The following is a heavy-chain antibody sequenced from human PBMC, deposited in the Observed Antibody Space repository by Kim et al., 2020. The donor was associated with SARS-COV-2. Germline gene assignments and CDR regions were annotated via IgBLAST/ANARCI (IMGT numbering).Heavy chain of an antibody. CDR3: ARGNTMMDY. Sequence: ASVKVSCKSSGYTFTSYAMHWVRQAPGQRLEWMGWIYGGNDNTKYSQKFQGRVTITRDTSASTAYMELSSLRSEDTAVYYCARGNTMMDYWGQGTLVTVS. J-gene: IGHJ4*02. V-gene: IGHV1-3*01. CDR2: IYGGNDNT. CDR1: GYTFTSYA. D-gene: IGHD3-22*01.